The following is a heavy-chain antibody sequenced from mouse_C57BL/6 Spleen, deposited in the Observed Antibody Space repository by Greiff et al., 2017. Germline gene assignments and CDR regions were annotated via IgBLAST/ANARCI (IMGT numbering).Heavy chain of an antibody. CDR1: GFNIKDYY. J-gene: IGHJ2*01. CDR3: TTTVVAHYYFDD. Sequence: VHVKQSGAELVRPGASVKLSCTASGFNIKDYYMHWVKQRPEQGLEWIGRIDPEDGDTEYAPKFQGKATMTADTSSNTAYLQLSSLTSEDTAVYYCTTTVVAHYYFDDWGQGTTLTVSS. CDR2: IDPEDGDT. V-gene: IGHV14-1*01. D-gene: IGHD1-1*01.